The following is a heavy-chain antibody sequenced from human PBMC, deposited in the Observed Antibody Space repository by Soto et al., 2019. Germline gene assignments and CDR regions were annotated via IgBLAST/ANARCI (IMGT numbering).Heavy chain of an antibody. CDR3: AREGSFYDILTGYYHTGFDY. CDR2: MNPNSGNT. CDR1: GYTFTSYD. J-gene: IGHJ4*02. V-gene: IGHV1-8*01. D-gene: IGHD3-9*01. Sequence: SSVKVSFKASGYTFTSYDINLLLHATVQGLEVMGWMNPNSGNTGYAQKFQGRVTMTRNTSISTAYMELSSLRSEDTAVYYCAREGSFYDILTGYYHTGFDYWGQGTLVTVSS.